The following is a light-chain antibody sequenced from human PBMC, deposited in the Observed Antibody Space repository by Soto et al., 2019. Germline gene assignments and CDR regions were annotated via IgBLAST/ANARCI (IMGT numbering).Light chain of an antibody. CDR2: DVS. Sequence: QSVLTQPASVSGSPGQSITISCTGTSSDVGGYSYVSWYRQQPGKAPKLVISDVSNRPSGVSYRFSGSKSGNTASLTISGLQTEDEADYYCASYTTSSTYVFGTGTKVTVL. CDR1: SSDVGGYSY. V-gene: IGLV2-14*01. J-gene: IGLJ1*01. CDR3: ASYTTSSTYV.